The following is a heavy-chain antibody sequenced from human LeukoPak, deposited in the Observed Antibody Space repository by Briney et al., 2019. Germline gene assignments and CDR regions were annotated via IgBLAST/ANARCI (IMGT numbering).Heavy chain of an antibody. CDR2: ISGSGGST. D-gene: IGHD1-26*01. J-gene: IGHJ4*02. CDR3: ANARGATTILPFDY. V-gene: IGHV3-23*01. Sequence: GGSLRLSCAASGFTFSSYAMSWVRRAPGKGLEWVSAISGSGGSTYYADSVKGRFTISRDNSKNTLYLQMNSLRAEDTAVYYCANARGATTILPFDYWGQGTLVTVSS. CDR1: GFTFSSYA.